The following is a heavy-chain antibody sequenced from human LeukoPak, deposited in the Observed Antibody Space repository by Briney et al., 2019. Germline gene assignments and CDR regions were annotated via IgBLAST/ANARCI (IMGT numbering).Heavy chain of an antibody. Sequence: SETLSLTCAVYGVSFSGYYWSWIRQPPGKGLEWIGEINYSGSTNYNPSLKSRVTISVDTSKNQFSLTLTSVTAADTAVYYCATENDYGDYGDNWFDPWGQGTLVTVSS. D-gene: IGHD4-17*01. V-gene: IGHV4-34*01. CDR1: GVSFSGYY. CDR2: INYSGST. CDR3: ATENDYGDYGDNWFDP. J-gene: IGHJ5*02.